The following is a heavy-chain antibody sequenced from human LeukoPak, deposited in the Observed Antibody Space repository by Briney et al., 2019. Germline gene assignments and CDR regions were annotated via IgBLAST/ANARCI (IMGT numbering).Heavy chain of an antibody. CDR1: GFTFSSYW. J-gene: IGHJ4*02. CDR2: IKQDGSEK. CDR3: ARVSPDNWNYVDY. V-gene: IGHV3-7*01. Sequence: GGSLRLSCAASGFTFSSYWMSWVRQAPGKGLKWVANIKQDGSEKYYVDSVKGRFTISRDNAKNSLYLQMNSLRAEDTAVYYCARVSPDNWNYVDYWGQGTLVTVSS. D-gene: IGHD1-20*01.